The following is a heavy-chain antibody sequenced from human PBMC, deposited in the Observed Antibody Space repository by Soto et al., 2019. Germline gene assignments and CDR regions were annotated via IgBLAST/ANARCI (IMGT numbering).Heavy chain of an antibody. CDR1: GFSLTTDRVG. CDR3: AHAYGGRSLY. CDR2: IYWDDTK. D-gene: IGHD1-26*01. J-gene: IGHJ4*02. V-gene: IGHV2-5*02. Sequence: QITLKESGPTLVKPTQTLTLTCTFSGFSLTTDRVGVGWIRQPPGEALEWLAVIYWDDTKTYRPSLESRLTITKDTSTNQVALTMTNMYSVDTATYYCAHAYGGRSLYWGQGTLVTVSS.